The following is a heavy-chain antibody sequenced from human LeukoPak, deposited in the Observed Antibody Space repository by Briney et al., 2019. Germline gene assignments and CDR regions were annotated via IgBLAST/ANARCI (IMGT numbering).Heavy chain of an antibody. D-gene: IGHD5-12*01. CDR2: MNPNNGNT. CDR3: TRAHSGYHYYYGMDV. Sequence: GASVKVSCKASGYTFTSYDINWVRQATGQGLEWMGWMNPNNGNTGYAQKFQGRVTMTRNTSISTAYMELSRVRSEDTAVYYCTRAHSGYHYYYGMDVWGQGTTVTVSS. J-gene: IGHJ6*02. CDR1: GYTFTSYD. V-gene: IGHV1-8*01.